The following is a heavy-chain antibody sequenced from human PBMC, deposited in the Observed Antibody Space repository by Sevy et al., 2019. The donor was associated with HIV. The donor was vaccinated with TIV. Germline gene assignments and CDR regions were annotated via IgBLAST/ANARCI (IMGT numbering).Heavy chain of an antibody. CDR1: GDSVSSNSAA. V-gene: IGHV6-1*01. CDR2: TYYRSKWYN. CDR3: ARDRWELLHNYFDY. Sequence: QSQNLSLTCAISGDSVSSNSAAWNWIRQSPSRGLEWLGRTYYRSKWYNDYAVSVKSRITINPDTSKNQFSLQLNSVTPEDTAVYYCARDRWELLHNYFDYWGQGTLVTVSS. D-gene: IGHD1-26*01. J-gene: IGHJ4*02.